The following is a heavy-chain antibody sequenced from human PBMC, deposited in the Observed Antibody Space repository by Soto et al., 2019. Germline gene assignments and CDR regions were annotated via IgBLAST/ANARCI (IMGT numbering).Heavy chain of an antibody. J-gene: IGHJ4*02. Sequence: VQLVESGGVVVQPGRSLRLSCAASGFTFSDYAMHWVRQAPGKGLEWVAVVSHDGRNTHYADSVKGLFTISRDSYKNKGSLEMTSLRAEDTAVYYCAKGGRQWLVTSDFNYWGQGALVTVSS. CDR2: VSHDGRNT. V-gene: IGHV3-30*18. CDR3: AKGGRQWLVTSDFNY. D-gene: IGHD6-19*01. CDR1: GFTFSDYA.